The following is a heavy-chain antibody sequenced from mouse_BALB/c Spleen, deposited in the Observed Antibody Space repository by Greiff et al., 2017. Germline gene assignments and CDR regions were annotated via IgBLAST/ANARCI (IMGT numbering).Heavy chain of an antibody. Sequence: EVKLVESGGGLVQPGGSLKLSCAASGFTFSSYGMSWVRQTPDKRLELVATINSNGGSTYYPDSVKGRFTISRDNAKNTLYLQMSSLKSEDTAMYYCARVGLLRSWFAYWGQGTLVTVSA. J-gene: IGHJ3*01. CDR2: INSNGGST. D-gene: IGHD1-1*01. V-gene: IGHV5-6-3*01. CDR3: ARVGLLRSWFAY. CDR1: GFTFSSYG.